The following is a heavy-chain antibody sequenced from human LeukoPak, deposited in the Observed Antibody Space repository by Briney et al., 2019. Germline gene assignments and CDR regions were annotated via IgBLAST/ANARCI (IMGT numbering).Heavy chain of an antibody. D-gene: IGHD6-13*01. J-gene: IGHJ4*02. CDR2: VYHSGST. Sequence: SETLSLTCTVSGFSISSGYYWGWIRQPPGKGLEWIGSVYHSGSTYYNPSLKSRVTTSVDTSKNQFSLKLSSVTAADTAVYYCARSPIGAAGTSFFDYWGQGTLVTVSS. V-gene: IGHV4-38-2*02. CDR1: GFSISSGYY. CDR3: ARSPIGAAGTSFFDY.